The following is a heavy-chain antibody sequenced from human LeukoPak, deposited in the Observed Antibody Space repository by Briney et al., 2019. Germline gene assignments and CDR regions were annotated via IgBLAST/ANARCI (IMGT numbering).Heavy chain of an antibody. V-gene: IGHV4-39*01. CDR3: ARRVYYDILTGSYYFDY. J-gene: IGHJ4*02. CDR1: GVSISSSSTYY. CDR2: LYYSGST. Sequence: SETLSLTCTVSGVSISSSSTYYWGWIRQPPGKGLEWIGSLYYSGSTYYNSSPKSRVTISADTSKNQFSLRLSSVTAADTAVYYCARRVYYDILTGSYYFDYWGQGTLVTVSS. D-gene: IGHD3-9*01.